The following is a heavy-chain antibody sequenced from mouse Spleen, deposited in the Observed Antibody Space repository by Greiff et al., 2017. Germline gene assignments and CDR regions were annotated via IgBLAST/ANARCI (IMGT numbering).Heavy chain of an antibody. D-gene: IGHD2-12*01. CDR1: GYTFTSYW. J-gene: IGHJ4*01. Sequence: VQLQQSGAELAKPGASVKLSCKASGYTFTSYWMHWVKQRPGQGLEWIGYINPSSGYTKYNQKFKDKATLTADKSSSTAYMQLSSLTYEDSAVYYCARREYSYYSYPYAMDYWGQGTSVTVSS. CDR2: INPSSGYT. CDR3: ARREYSYYSYPYAMDY. V-gene: IGHV1-7*01.